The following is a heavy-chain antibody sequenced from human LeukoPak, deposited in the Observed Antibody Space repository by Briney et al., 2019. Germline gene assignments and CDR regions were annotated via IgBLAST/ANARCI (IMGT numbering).Heavy chain of an antibody. CDR1: GGSISSSNW. CDR3: QSRFLEWLLDY. V-gene: IGHV4-39*01. D-gene: IGHD3-3*01. J-gene: IGHJ4*02. CDR2: IYYGGYT. Sequence: PSETLSLTCAVSGGSISSSNWWSWVRPPPGKGLEWIGSIYYGGYTYYNPSLKSRVTISVDTSKNQFSLKLSSVTAADTAIYYCQSRFLEWLLDYWGQGTLVTVSS.